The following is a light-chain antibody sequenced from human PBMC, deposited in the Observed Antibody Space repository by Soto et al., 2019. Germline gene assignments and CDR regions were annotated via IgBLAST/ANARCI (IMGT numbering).Light chain of an antibody. V-gene: IGKV3-15*01. Sequence: EIVVTQSPATLSVSPGEGATFSCRTSQSLTTDLAWYQQRPGQTPRLLIYRASTRATGIPDRFSGSGSGTDFTLTISRLEPEDFAVFYCQHYDSLPITFGQGTRLEI. CDR2: RAS. J-gene: IGKJ5*01. CDR3: QHYDSLPIT. CDR1: QSLTTD.